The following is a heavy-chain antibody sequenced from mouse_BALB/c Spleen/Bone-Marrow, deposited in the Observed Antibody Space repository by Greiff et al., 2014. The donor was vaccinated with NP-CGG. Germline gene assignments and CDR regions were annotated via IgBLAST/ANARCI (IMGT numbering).Heavy chain of an antibody. V-gene: IGHV2-9*02. J-gene: IGHJ2*01. Sequence: VKLMESGPGLVAPSQSLSITCTVSGFSLTSYGVHWVRQPPGKGLEWLGVIWAGGSTNYNSALMSRLSISKDNSKSQVFLEMNSLQTDDTAIYYCAREKYGNDYWGQCTTLTVSS. D-gene: IGHD2-10*02. CDR1: GFSLTSYG. CDR3: AREKYGNDY. CDR2: IWAGGST.